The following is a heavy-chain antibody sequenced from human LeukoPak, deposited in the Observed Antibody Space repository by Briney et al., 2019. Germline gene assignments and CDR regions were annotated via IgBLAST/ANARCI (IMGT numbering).Heavy chain of an antibody. V-gene: IGHV4-61*02. CDR3: AGSKMTTVATFDY. D-gene: IGHD4-23*01. CDR2: VYSSGII. Sequence: SQTLSLTCTVSGGSISSGSYYWSWIRQPAGKGLEWIGRVYSSGIINYNPSLKSRVTISVDTSKTQFSLKLNAVTAADTAVYYCAGSKMTTVATFDYWGQGASVTVSS. J-gene: IGHJ4*02. CDR1: GGSISSGSYY.